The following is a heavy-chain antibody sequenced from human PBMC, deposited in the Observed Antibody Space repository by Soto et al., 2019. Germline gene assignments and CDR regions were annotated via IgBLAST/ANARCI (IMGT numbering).Heavy chain of an antibody. Sequence: GSLRLSCAASGFTVSSNYMSWVRQAPGKGLEWVSVNYSGGSTYYADSMKGRFTSSRDNSKNTLYLQMNSLRAEDTAVYYCARDHHSSGWYLNDYYYGMDVWGQGTTVTVS. CDR3: ARDHHSSGWYLNDYYYGMDV. CDR2: NYSGGST. V-gene: IGHV3-53*01. D-gene: IGHD6-19*01. J-gene: IGHJ6*02. CDR1: GFTVSSNY.